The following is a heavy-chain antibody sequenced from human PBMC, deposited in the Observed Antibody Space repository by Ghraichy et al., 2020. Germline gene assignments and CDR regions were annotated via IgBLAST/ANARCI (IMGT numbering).Heavy chain of an antibody. Sequence: GGSLRLSCTASGFTFDTYAMSWVRQAPGKGLEWVSAISGSGGSTYYADSVKGRFTISRDNSKNTLYLQMNSLRAEDTAVYYCAKDLRSGSSSYDYWGQGTLVTVSS. CDR3: AKDLRSGSSSYDY. D-gene: IGHD6-13*01. CDR2: ISGSGGST. CDR1: GFTFDTYA. V-gene: IGHV3-23*01. J-gene: IGHJ4*02.